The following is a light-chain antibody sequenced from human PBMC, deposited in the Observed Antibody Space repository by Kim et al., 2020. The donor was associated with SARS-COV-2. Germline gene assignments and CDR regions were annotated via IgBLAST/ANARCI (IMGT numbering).Light chain of an antibody. Sequence: SGTVGYRVTITCRAGENIDTYLNWYQQKPGKAPKLLIYIVSKLQSRAPSRFSSSGSGTDFTLTIYSLQPEDFASYYCQQSYATPLTFGQGTSLEIK. CDR2: IVS. V-gene: IGKV1-39*01. CDR3: QQSYATPLT. CDR1: ENIDTY. J-gene: IGKJ5*01.